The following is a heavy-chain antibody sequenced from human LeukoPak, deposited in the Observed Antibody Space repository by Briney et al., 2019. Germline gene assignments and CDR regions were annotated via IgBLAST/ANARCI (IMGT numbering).Heavy chain of an antibody. D-gene: IGHD3-22*01. Sequence: SETLSLTCAVYGGSFSGYYWSWIRQPPGKGLEWIGEINHSGSTNYNPSLKSRVTMSVDTSKNQFSLKLSSVTAADTAVYYCAALYYYDSSGYLLDYWGQGTLVTVSS. CDR1: GGSFSGYY. V-gene: IGHV4-34*01. CDR3: AALYYYDSSGYLLDY. J-gene: IGHJ4*02. CDR2: INHSGST.